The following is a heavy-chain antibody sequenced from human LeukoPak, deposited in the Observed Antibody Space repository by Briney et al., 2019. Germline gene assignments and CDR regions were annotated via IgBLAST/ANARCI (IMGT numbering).Heavy chain of an antibody. D-gene: IGHD2-8*01. CDR1: GGSISGYH. CDR3: ARDQLNGPNNWFDP. CDR2: IYYTGNA. V-gene: IGHV4-59*12. J-gene: IGHJ5*02. Sequence: SETLSLTCTVTGGSISGYHWNWIRQSPGKGLEWIANIYYTGNADYNPSLKSRVTISVDKSKNQFSLNLSSVTAADTAVYYCARDQLNGPNNWFDPWGQGTLVTVSS.